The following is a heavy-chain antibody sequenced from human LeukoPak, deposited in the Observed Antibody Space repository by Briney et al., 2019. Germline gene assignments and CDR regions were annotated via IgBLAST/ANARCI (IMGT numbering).Heavy chain of an antibody. V-gene: IGHV4-4*07. CDR2: IYTSGST. CDR3: ARGRYCSSTSCYHFDY. Sequence: PSETLSLTCTVSGGSISSYYWSWIRLPAGKGLEWIGRIYTSGSTNYNPSLKSRVTMSVDTSKNQFSLKLSSVTAADTAVYYCARGRYCSSTSCYHFDYWGQGTLVTVSS. J-gene: IGHJ4*02. D-gene: IGHD2-2*01. CDR1: GGSISSYY.